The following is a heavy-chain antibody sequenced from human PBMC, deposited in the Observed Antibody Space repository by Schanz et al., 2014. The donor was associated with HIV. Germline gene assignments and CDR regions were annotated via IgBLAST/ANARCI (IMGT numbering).Heavy chain of an antibody. D-gene: IGHD4-17*01. CDR1: GFTFNSYG. J-gene: IGHJ6*02. V-gene: IGHV3-30*03. Sequence: QMQLVESGGGVVQPGRSLRVSCAASGFTFNSYGMHWVRQAPGKGLEWVAVISYDGSRKHFADSVKGRFTISRDNSKNTLYLQMKSLRAEDTAVYYCVRLMSSDYDFYHYGMDVWGQGTTVTVSS. CDR3: VRLMSSDYDFYHYGMDV. CDR2: ISYDGSRK.